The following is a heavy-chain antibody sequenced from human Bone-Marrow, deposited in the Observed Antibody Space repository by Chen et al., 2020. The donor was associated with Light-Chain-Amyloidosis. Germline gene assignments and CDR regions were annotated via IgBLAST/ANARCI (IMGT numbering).Heavy chain of an antibody. V-gene: IGHV3-74*01. CDR1: GFSFSTYW. D-gene: IGHD3-9*01. CDR2: TNSAGNST. Sequence: EVLLVESGGEVVQPGGSLRLSCTASGFSFSTYWMHWVRQSPGKGLVSVSRTNSAGNSTTHADSVKGRFTVSRDNTKNTMYLEMNSLRVEDTAVYYCARTTLRYLDYWGQGTLVTVSS. CDR3: ARTTLRYLDY. J-gene: IGHJ4*02.